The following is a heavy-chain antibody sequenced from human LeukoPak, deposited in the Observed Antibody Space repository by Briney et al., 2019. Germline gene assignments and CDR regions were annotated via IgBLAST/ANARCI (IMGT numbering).Heavy chain of an antibody. D-gene: IGHD3-3*01. V-gene: IGHV3-21*01. J-gene: IGHJ3*02. CDR3: ARDYTIFGVADAFDI. CDR1: GFTFSSYS. Sequence: GGSLRLSCAASGFTFSSYSMNWVRQAPGKGLEWVSSISSSSSYIYYADSVKGRFTISRDNAKNSLYLQMNSLRAEDTAVYYCARDYTIFGVADAFDIWGQGRMVTVSS. CDR2: ISSSSSYI.